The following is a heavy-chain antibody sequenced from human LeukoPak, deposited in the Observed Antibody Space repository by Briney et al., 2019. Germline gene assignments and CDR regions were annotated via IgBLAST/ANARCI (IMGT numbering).Heavy chain of an antibody. CDR2: INHSGST. D-gene: IGHD3-22*01. Sequence: SETLSLTCAVYGGSFSGYYWSWIRQPPGKGLEWIGEINHSGSTNYNPSLKSRVTISVDTSKNQFSLKLSSVTAADTAVYYCARGYEDYYDSSGYSHFDYWGQGTLVTVSP. J-gene: IGHJ4*02. CDR3: ARGYEDYYDSSGYSHFDY. V-gene: IGHV4-34*01. CDR1: GGSFSGYY.